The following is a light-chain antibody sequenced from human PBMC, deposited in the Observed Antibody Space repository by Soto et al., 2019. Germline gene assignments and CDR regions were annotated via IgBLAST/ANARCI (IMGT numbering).Light chain of an antibody. V-gene: IGKV3-20*01. J-gene: IGKJ2*01. CDR2: GAS. CDR3: QQYSSSPYN. Sequence: EVVLTQSPGTLSLSPGERATLSCRASQTISSTYLAWYQHKPGQAPRLLIYGASSRATGIPDRFSGSGSGTDLTLTISRLEPEDFAVYYCQQYSSSPYNFGQGTKLEIK. CDR1: QTISSTY.